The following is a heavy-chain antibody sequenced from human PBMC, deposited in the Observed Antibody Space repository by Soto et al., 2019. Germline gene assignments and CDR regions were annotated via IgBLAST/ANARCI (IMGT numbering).Heavy chain of an antibody. J-gene: IGHJ5*02. V-gene: IGHV3-30-3*01. Sequence: PGGSLRLSCAASGFTFSSYAMHWVRQAPGKGLEWVAVISYDGSNKYYADSVKGRFTISRDNSKNTLYLQMNSLRAEDTAVYYCARDFGCISTSCYKDPWGQGTLVTVSS. CDR1: GFTFSSYA. CDR2: ISYDGSNK. CDR3: ARDFGCISTSCYKDP. D-gene: IGHD2-2*02.